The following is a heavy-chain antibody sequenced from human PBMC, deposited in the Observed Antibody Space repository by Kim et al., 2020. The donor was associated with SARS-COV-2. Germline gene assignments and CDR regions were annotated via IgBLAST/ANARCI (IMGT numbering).Heavy chain of an antibody. CDR2: ISSSSSYI. V-gene: IGHV3-21*01. CDR1: GFTFSSYS. Sequence: GGSLRLSCAASGFTFSSYSMNWVRQAPGKGLEWVSSISSSSSYIYYADSVKGRFTISRDNAKNSLYLQMNSLRAEDTAVYYCASQGLLWFGELLYNGWFDPWGQGTLVTVSS. CDR3: ASQGLLWFGELLYNGWFDP. J-gene: IGHJ5*02. D-gene: IGHD3-10*01.